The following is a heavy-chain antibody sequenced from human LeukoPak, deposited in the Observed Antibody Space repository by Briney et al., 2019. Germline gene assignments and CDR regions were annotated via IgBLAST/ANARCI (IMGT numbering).Heavy chain of an antibody. J-gene: IGHJ1*01. D-gene: IGHD2/OR15-2a*01. CDR1: AFTFSVYW. Sequence: GGSLRLSRAASAFTFSVYWMSWIRRAPGKGLEWVAHIKEDGSQKYYSGSVKGRFTISRDNAQNSLYLQMSSLRADDSAIYYCAGCASDNRWGQGTLVTVST. CDR2: IKEDGSQK. V-gene: IGHV3-7*01. CDR3: AGCASDNR.